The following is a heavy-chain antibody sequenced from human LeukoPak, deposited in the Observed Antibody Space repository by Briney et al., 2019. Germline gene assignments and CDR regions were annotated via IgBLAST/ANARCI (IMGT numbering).Heavy chain of an antibody. J-gene: IGHJ4*02. CDR2: MNPNNGDS. CDR3: ARTTSFTASGYYY. V-gene: IGHV1-8*03. Sequence: ASVKVTFKASGYTFTNYHIDWVRQATGQGLEWMGWMNPNNGDSGYAQKFQGRVTITRDTSISTSYMELRSLRSDDTAVYFCARTTSFTASGYYYWGQRTLVTVSS. CDR1: GYTFTNYH. D-gene: IGHD2-21*01.